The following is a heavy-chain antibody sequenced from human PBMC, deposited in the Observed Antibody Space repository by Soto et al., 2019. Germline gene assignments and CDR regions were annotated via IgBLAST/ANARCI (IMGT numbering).Heavy chain of an antibody. J-gene: IGHJ6*02. V-gene: IGHV2-5*02. CDR1: GFSLSTSGVG. CDR2: IYWDDDT. Sequence: QITLKESGPTLVKPTQTLTLTCTFSGFSLSTSGVGVGWIRQPPGQALEWLALIYWDDDTRYSPSLKSRLTITEDTSKNQVVLTMTNMESVDTATYFCAHRLRNGYFYYYAMDVWGQGTTVTVSS. CDR3: AHRLRNGYFYYYAMDV. D-gene: IGHD2-15*01.